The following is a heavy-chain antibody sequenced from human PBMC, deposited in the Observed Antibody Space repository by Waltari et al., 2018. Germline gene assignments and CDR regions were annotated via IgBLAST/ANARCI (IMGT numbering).Heavy chain of an antibody. Sequence: EVQLVESGGGLVKPGGSLRLSCAASGFSFSTYSMNWVRQAPGKGLELISFISADCSDRHYAESVKGRFTVSRDNAKNSLSLQINSLRAEDTAVYYCASGGWGFYLGYWGQGALVTVSS. J-gene: IGHJ4*02. CDR3: ASGGWGFYLGY. D-gene: IGHD3-16*01. V-gene: IGHV3-21*05. CDR2: ISADCSDR. CDR1: GFSFSTYS.